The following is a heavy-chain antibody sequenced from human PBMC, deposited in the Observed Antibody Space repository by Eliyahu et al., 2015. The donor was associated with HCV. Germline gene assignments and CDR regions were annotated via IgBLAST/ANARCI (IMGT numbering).Heavy chain of an antibody. J-gene: IGHJ4*02. CDR2: VNDNGGTT. D-gene: IGHD6-13*01. V-gene: IGHV3-23*01. CDR3: ARDMVVSRWLDHDY. Sequence: EVQLLXSGGGLVQPGGSLRLSCSASGFTFRSHTMTWVRQAPGKGLQWXSSVNDNGGTTYYADSVKGRFTISRDNSKNTLYLQMNSLRAEDTAVYYCARDMVVSRWLDHDYWGQGTLVTVSS. CDR1: GFTFRSHT.